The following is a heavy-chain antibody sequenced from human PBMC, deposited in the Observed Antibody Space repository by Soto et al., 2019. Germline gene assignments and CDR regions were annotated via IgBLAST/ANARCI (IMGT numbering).Heavy chain of an antibody. CDR1: GFSFHTYA. Sequence: GGSLRLSCAASGFSFHTYAMSWVRQPPGKGLEWVSAISGSGGNTYYADSVKGRFTISRDNSMKMLFLQMTSLRAEDTAVYYCAKDFDSSAYYFFDDWGQGTPVTVSS. D-gene: IGHD3-22*01. CDR2: ISGSGGNT. V-gene: IGHV3-23*01. CDR3: AKDFDSSAYYFFDD. J-gene: IGHJ4*02.